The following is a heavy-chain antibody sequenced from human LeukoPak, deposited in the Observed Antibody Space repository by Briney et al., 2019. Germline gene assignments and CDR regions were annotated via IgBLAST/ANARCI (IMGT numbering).Heavy chain of an antibody. CDR3: ARYCDTTSCYRY. CDR1: GYTFTNYW. J-gene: IGHJ4*02. CDR2: IYPSDSDT. D-gene: IGHD2-2*01. V-gene: IGHV5-51*01. Sequence: GESLKISCQGSGYTFTNYWIGWVRQMPGKGLEWMGIIYPSDSDTIYNPSFQGQVTISVDKSTNTAYLQWSSLKASDTAMYFCARYCDTTSCYRYWGRRTLVTVSS.